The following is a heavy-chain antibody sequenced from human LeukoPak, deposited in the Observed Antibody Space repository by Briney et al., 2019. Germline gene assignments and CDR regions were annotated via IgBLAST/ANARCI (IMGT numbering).Heavy chain of an antibody. CDR1: GGSFSGYY. V-gene: IGHV4-34*01. D-gene: IGHD5-18*01. J-gene: IGHJ3*02. CDR2: INHSGST. CDR3: ASHYTAMVNEGDSADAFDI. Sequence: PSETLSLTCAVYGGSFSGYYWSWIRQPPGKGLEWIGEINHSGSTNYNPSLKSRVTISVDTSKNQFSLKLSSVTAADTAVYYCASHYTAMVNEGDSADAFDIWGQGTMVTVSS.